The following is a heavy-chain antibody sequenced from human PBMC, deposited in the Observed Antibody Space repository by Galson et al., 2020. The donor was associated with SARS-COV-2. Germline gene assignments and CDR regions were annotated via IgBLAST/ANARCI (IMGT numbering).Heavy chain of an antibody. V-gene: IGHV1-2*02. CDR3: ARSFGGSGWFYFDF. J-gene: IGHJ4*02. Sequence: ASVKVSCKASGFTFSGSYIHWVRQAPGRGLEWMGRSGGTNYAQKFQGRVTMTGDTAISTGYMELSSLRSDDTAVYYCARSFGGSGWFYFDFWGQGTPVTVSS. D-gene: IGHD6-19*01. CDR2: SGGT. CDR1: GFTFSGSY.